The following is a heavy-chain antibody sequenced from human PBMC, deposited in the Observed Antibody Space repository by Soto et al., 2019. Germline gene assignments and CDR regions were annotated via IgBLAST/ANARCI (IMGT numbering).Heavy chain of an antibody. V-gene: IGHV3-23*01. D-gene: IGHD5-18*01. CDR3: AKDKLGYSYLFDY. CDR1: GFTLSSYA. J-gene: IGHJ4*02. CDR2: ISGSGGST. Sequence: PGGSPRLSCAASGFTLSSYAMSWVRQAPGKGLEWVSAISGSGGSTYYADSVKGRFTISRDNSKNTLYLQMNSLRAEDTAVYYCAKDKLGYSYLFDYWGQGTLVTVSS.